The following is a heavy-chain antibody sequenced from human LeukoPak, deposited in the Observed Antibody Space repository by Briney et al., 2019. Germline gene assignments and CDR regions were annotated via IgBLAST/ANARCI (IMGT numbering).Heavy chain of an antibody. Sequence: PGGSLRLSCAASGFTFSDYYMSWIRLAPGKGLEWVSYISSSGSNLYYTDSVKGRFTISRDNAKNSLHLQMNSLRVEDTAVYYCARDRQAGWYDLDYWGQGTPVTVSS. V-gene: IGHV3-11*04. CDR3: ARDRQAGWYDLDY. CDR2: ISSSGSNL. J-gene: IGHJ4*02. D-gene: IGHD6-19*01. CDR1: GFTFSDYY.